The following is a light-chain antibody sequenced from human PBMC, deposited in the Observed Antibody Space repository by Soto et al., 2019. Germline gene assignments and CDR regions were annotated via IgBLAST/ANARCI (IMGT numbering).Light chain of an antibody. Sequence: EIVLTQSPGTLSLSPGERATLFCRASQSVISNHLGWYRQKPGQAPRLLIYAASSRATGIPSRFSGSGSGTEFTLTISSLQPDDFATYYSQHYNSYSEAFGQGTKVDI. CDR3: QHYNSYSEA. CDR2: AAS. CDR1: QSVISNH. J-gene: IGKJ1*01. V-gene: IGKV3-20*01.